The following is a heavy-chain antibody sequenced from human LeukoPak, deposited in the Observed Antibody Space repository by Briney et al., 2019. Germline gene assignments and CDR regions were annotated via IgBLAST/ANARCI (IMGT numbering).Heavy chain of an antibody. CDR3: AREVSPQSLDIVLVPAVDDDY. CDR2: INPNNGGT. V-gene: IGHV1-2*02. J-gene: IGHJ4*02. D-gene: IGHD2-2*01. Sequence: GASVKVSCKASGYTFTGYYMHWVRQAPGQGLEWMGWINPNNGGTYYAQRFQGRVTMTRDTSISTAYMELSSLRSDDTAVYYCAREVSPQSLDIVLVPAVDDDYWGQGTLVTVSS. CDR1: GYTFTGYY.